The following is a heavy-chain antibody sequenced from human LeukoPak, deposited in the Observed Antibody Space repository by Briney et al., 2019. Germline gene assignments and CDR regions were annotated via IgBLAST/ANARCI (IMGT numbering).Heavy chain of an antibody. CDR1: GFTFSSYG. V-gene: IGHV3-23*01. J-gene: IGHJ4*02. D-gene: IGHD3-9*01. CDR3: AKDLLTGGVFDWLFPGDY. CDR2: ISGSGATT. Sequence: GGSLRFSCAASGFTFSSYGMSWVRQAPGKGLEWVSSISGSGATTYYADSVKGRFTISRDNSKNTLYLQMNSLRAEDTAVYYCAKDLLTGGVFDWLFPGDYWGQGTLVTVSS.